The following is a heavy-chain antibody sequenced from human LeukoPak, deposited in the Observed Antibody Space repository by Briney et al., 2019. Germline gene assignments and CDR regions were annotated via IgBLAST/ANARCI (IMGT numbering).Heavy chain of an antibody. J-gene: IGHJ4*02. D-gene: IGHD3-3*01. CDR3: ARILEWLLSSRTDY. V-gene: IGHV3-23*01. CDR2: ISGSGGST. Sequence: TGGSLRLSCAASGFTFSSYAMSWVRQAPGKGLGWVSAISGSGGSTYYADSVKGRFTISRDNSKNTLYLQMNSLRAEDTAVYYCARILEWLLSSRTDYWGQGTLVTVSS. CDR1: GFTFSSYA.